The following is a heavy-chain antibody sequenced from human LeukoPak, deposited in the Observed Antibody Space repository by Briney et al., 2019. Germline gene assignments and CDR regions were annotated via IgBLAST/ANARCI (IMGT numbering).Heavy chain of an antibody. V-gene: IGHV1-8*03. J-gene: IGHJ3*02. Sequence: ASVKVSCKASGYTFTSYDINWVRQATGQGLEWMGWMNPNSGNTGYAQKFQVRVTITRNTSISTAYMELSSLRSEDTAVYYCARGIGGYCSSTSCVFDMWGQGTMVTVSS. CDR2: MNPNSGNT. D-gene: IGHD2-2*01. CDR1: GYTFTSYD. CDR3: ARGIGGYCSSTSCVFDM.